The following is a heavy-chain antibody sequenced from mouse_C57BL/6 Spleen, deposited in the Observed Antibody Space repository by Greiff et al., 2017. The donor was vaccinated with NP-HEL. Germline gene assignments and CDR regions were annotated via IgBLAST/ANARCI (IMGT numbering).Heavy chain of an antibody. J-gene: IGHJ2*01. CDR3: ARAGDY. V-gene: IGHV1-26*01. CDR2: INPNNGGT. Sequence: EVKLHQSGPELVKPGASVKISCKASGYTFTDYYMNWVKQSHGKSLEWIGDINPNNGGTSYNQKFKGKATLTVDKSSSTAYMELRSLTSEDSAVYYCARAGDYWGQGTTLTVSS. CDR1: GYTFTDYY.